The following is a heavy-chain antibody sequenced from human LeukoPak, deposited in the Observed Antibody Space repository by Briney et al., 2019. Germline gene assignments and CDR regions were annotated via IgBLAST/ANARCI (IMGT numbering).Heavy chain of an antibody. CDR2: ISYDGSNK. J-gene: IGHJ4*02. D-gene: IGHD6-13*01. CDR1: GFTFSSYA. V-gene: IGHV3-30*04. CDR3: ARIAGIGVDTQRYFDY. Sequence: PGGSLRLSRAASGFTFSSYAMHWVRQAPGKGLEWVAVISYDGSNKYYADSVKGRFTISRDNSKNTLYLQMNSLRAEDTAVYYCARIAGIGVDTQRYFDYWGQGTLVTVSS.